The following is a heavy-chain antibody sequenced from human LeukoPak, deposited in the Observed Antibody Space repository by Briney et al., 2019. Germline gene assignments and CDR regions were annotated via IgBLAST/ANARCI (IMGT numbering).Heavy chain of an antibody. J-gene: IGHJ4*02. V-gene: IGHV3-30*18. Sequence: PGGSLRLSCAASGFTFSSYGMHWVRQAPGKGLEWVAVISYDGSNKYYADSVKGRFTISRDNSKNTLYLQMNSLRAEDTAVYYCAKLVSIAAADFDYWGQGTLVTVSS. CDR1: GFTFSSYG. CDR3: AKLVSIAAADFDY. D-gene: IGHD6-13*01. CDR2: ISYDGSNK.